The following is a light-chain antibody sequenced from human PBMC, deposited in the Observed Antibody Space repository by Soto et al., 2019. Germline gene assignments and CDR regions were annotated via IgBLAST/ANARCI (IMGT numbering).Light chain of an antibody. V-gene: IGKV1-33*01. CDR1: QDITDY. Sequence: DIQMTQSPSSLSASVGDRVTITCQASQDITDYSHWYQQKPGKAPRLLIYDASNLETGVPSRFSGSGSGTDFSFTISSLQPEDIATYYCQQSEALVLSFGGGTKVDIK. J-gene: IGKJ4*01. CDR3: QQSEALVLS. CDR2: DAS.